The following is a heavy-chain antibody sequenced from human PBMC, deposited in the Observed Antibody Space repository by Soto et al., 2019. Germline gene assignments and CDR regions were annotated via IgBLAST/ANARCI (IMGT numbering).Heavy chain of an antibody. J-gene: IGHJ4*02. CDR3: AGYSSGWYGDDY. CDR1: GGSISSGDYY. V-gene: IGHV4-30-4*01. CDR2: IYYSGST. D-gene: IGHD6-19*01. Sequence: SETLSLTCTFSGGSISSGDYYWSWIRQPPGKGLEWIGYIYYSGSTYYNPSLKSRVTISVDTSKNQFSLKLSSVTAADTAVYYCAGYSSGWYGDDYWGQGTLVTVSS.